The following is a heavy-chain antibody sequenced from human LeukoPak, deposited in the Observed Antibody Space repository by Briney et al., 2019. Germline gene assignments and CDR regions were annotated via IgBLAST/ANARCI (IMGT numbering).Heavy chain of an antibody. D-gene: IGHD6-13*01. CDR2: IYYNEGT. Sequence: SETLSLTCTVSGCSIISSSHYWVWIRQPPGKGLEWIGSIYYNEGTFYSPSLKSPASISVDTSKNQFSLKLSSVTAADTSVYFCAREEASAADYWGQGTLVTVSS. V-gene: IGHV4-39*01. J-gene: IGHJ4*02. CDR1: GCSIISSSHY. CDR3: AREEASAADY.